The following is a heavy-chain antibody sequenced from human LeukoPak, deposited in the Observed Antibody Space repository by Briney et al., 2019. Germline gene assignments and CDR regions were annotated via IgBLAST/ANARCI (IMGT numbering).Heavy chain of an antibody. Sequence: GGSLRLSCAASGFTFSSYGMHWVRQAPGKGLEWVAVIWYDGSNKYYADSVKGRFTISRDNSKNTLYLQMNSLRAEDTAVYYCARGEVRWHSYYLTGPDYDYWGQGTLVTVSS. CDR1: GFTFSSYG. CDR2: IWYDGSNK. J-gene: IGHJ4*02. CDR3: ARGEVRWHSYYLTGPDYDY. D-gene: IGHD3-22*01. V-gene: IGHV3-33*01.